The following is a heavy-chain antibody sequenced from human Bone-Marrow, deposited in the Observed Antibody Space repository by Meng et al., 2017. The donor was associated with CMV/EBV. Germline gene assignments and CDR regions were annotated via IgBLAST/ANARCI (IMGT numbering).Heavy chain of an antibody. CDR3: ARAYLVVGGAFDI. CDR2: VYYSGST. V-gene: IGHV4-59*01. CDR1: GGSIRSYY. J-gene: IGHJ3*02. Sequence: SETLSLTCTVSGGSIRSYYWSWIRQPPGEGLEWIGYVYYSGSTNYNPSLKSRVTISVDTSKNQFSLKLSPVTAADTAVYYCARAYLVVGGAFDIWGQGKMVNV. D-gene: IGHD2-15*01.